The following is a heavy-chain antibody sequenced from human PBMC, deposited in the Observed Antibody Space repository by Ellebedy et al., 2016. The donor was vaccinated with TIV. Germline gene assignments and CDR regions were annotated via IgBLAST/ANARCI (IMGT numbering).Heavy chain of an antibody. J-gene: IGHJ3*02. D-gene: IGHD6-13*01. CDR1: GFTFSSYS. V-gene: IGHV3-48*01. CDR2: ISSSSSTI. Sequence: GESLKISXPASGFTFSSYSMNWVRQAPGKGLEWVSYISSSSSTIYYADSVKGRFTISRDNSKNTLYLQMNSLRAEDTAVYYCAKVGREEQQLAFDIWGQGTMVTVSS. CDR3: AKVGREEQQLAFDI.